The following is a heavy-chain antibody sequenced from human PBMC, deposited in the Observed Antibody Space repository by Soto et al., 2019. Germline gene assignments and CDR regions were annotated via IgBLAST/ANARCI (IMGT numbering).Heavy chain of an antibody. J-gene: IGHJ4*02. CDR2: ISGSGGST. CDR3: AKGDPVPTFGGVIPRY. V-gene: IGHV3-23*01. CDR1: GFTFSSYA. Sequence: GGSLRLSCAASGFTFSSYAMSWVRQAPGKGLEWVSAISGSGGSTYYADSVKGRFTISRDNSKNPLYLQMNSLRAEDTAVYYCAKGDPVPTFGGVIPRYWGQGTLVTVSS. D-gene: IGHD3-16*02.